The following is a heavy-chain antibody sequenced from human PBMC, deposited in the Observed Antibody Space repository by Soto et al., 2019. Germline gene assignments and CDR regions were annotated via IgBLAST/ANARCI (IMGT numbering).Heavy chain of an antibody. CDR2: IYYSGST. CDR1: GGSISSSSYY. CDR3: AGGPEWELKPLDY. Sequence: SETLSLTCTVSGGSISSSSYYWGWIRQPPGKGLEWIGSIYYSGSTYYNPSLKSRVTISVDTSKNQFSLKLSSVTAADTAVYYCAGGPEWELKPLDYWGQGTLVTVSS. J-gene: IGHJ4*02. D-gene: IGHD1-26*01. V-gene: IGHV4-39*01.